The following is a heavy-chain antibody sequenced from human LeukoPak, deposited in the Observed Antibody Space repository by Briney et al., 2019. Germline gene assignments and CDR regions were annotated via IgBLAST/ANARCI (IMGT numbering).Heavy chain of an antibody. D-gene: IGHD3-9*01. CDR2: IYPGDSDT. Sequence: RESLKISCKGSGYSFTSYWIGWVRQMPGKGLEWMGIIYPGDSDTRYSPSFQGQVTISADKSISTAYLQWSSLKASDTAMYYCARQYYDIFDRGAFDIWGQGTMVTVSS. J-gene: IGHJ3*02. V-gene: IGHV5-51*01. CDR3: ARQYYDIFDRGAFDI. CDR1: GYSFTSYW.